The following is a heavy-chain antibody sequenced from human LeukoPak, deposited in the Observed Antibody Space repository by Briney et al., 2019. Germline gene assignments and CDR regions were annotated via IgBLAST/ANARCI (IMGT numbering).Heavy chain of an antibody. CDR3: ARTTPAAMSKYYFDY. CDR1: GGSISSYY. CDR2: IYYSGST. D-gene: IGHD2-2*01. J-gene: IGHJ4*02. V-gene: IGHV4-59*08. Sequence: SETLSLTCTVSGGSISSYYWSWIRQPPGKGLEWIGYIYYSGSTNYNPSLKSRVTISVDTSKNQFSLKLSSVTAADTAVYYCARTTPAAMSKYYFDYWGQGTLVTVSS.